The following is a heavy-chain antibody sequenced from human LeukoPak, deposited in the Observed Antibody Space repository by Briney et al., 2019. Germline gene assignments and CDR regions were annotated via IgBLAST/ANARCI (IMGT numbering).Heavy chain of an antibody. V-gene: IGHV4-59*01. CDR3: ARDTGDY. Sequence: SETLSLTCTVSGGSISSYYWSWIRQPPGKGLEWIGYIYYSGSTNYNPSLKSRVTISVDASKNQFSLKLSSVTAADTAVYYCARDTGDYWGQGTLVTVSS. CDR2: IYYSGST. CDR1: GGSISSYY. J-gene: IGHJ4*02.